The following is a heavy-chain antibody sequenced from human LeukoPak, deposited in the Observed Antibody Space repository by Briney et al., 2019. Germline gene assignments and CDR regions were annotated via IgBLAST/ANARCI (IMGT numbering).Heavy chain of an antibody. CDR3: AKDLSGLAAAGPQPLFDY. Sequence: SGGSLRLSCAASGFTFSSYAMHWVRQAPGKGLEWVAVISYDGSNKYYADSVKGRFTISRDNSKNTLYLQMNSLRAEDTAVYYCAKDLSGLAAAGPQPLFDYWGQGTLVTVSS. J-gene: IGHJ4*02. CDR2: ISYDGSNK. D-gene: IGHD6-13*01. V-gene: IGHV3-30-3*01. CDR1: GFTFSSYA.